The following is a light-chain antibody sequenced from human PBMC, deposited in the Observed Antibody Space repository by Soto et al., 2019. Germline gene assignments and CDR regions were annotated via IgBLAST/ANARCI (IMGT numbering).Light chain of an antibody. V-gene: IGKV1-39*01. CDR1: QSISSY. CDR3: QQSYNTPRT. J-gene: IGKJ1*01. Sequence: DIQMTQSPSSLSASVGDKVTITCRASQSISSYLNWYQQKPGKAPNLLIYAASYLQSGVPSRFSGSGSGTDFTLTISSLQPEDFATYYCQQSYNTPRTFGQGTKLEIK. CDR2: AAS.